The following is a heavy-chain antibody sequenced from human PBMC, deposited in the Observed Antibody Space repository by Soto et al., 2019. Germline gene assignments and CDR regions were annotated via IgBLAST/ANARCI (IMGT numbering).Heavy chain of an antibody. D-gene: IGHD1-7*01. V-gene: IGHV3-13*01. CDR1: GFTFSNYD. CDR2: IGSGGDT. Sequence: EVQLAESGGGLVQPGGSLILSCAASGFTFSNYDMHWVRQATGRGMEWVSAIGSGGDTYYPDSVKGRFTISRDNAKNSLYLQMNSLRAGDTAVYYCTRGTGTTVIDHWGQVTLVTVST. J-gene: IGHJ4*02. CDR3: TRGTGTTVIDH.